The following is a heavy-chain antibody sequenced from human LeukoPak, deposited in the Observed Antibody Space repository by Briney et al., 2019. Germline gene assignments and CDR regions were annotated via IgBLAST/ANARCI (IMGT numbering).Heavy chain of an antibody. V-gene: IGHV4-34*01. Sequence: PSETLCLTCAVYGGSFTGYHWNWIRQSPQRGLEWIGEINHRGHPHYNASLESRLTISVDTSKNQFSLTLRSVTGADTAVYYCARDPTTVVSVPYYFDFWGQGTPVTVSS. J-gene: IGHJ4*02. D-gene: IGHD3-22*01. CDR3: ARDPTTVVSVPYYFDF. CDR1: GGSFTGYH. CDR2: INHRGHP.